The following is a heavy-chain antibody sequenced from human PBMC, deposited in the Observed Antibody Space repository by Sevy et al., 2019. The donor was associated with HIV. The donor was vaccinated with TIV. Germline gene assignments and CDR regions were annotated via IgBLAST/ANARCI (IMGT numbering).Heavy chain of an antibody. CDR1: GFTFTTSG. V-gene: IGHV3-30*18. CDR2: ISYHGRDK. CDR3: AKDFTGYNGMDV. Sequence: GGSLRLSCVVSGFTFTTSGRHWVRQAPGKGLEWVAVISYHGRDKFYADSVKGRFTISRDNSENMLYLHMNSLTIEDTAVYYCAKDFTGYNGMDVWGQGTMVTVSS. D-gene: IGHD3-9*01. J-gene: IGHJ6*02.